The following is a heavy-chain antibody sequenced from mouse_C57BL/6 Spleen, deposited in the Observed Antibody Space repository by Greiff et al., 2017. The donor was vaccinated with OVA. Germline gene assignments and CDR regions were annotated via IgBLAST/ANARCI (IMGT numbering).Heavy chain of an antibody. D-gene: IGHD2-3*01. V-gene: IGHV5-17*01. CDR3: ARGIYDGYFYWYFDV. Sequence: EVQVVESGGGLVKPGGSLKLSCAASGFTFSDYGMHWVRQAPEKGLEWVAYISSGSSTIYYADTVKGRFTISRDNAKNTLFLQMTSLRSEDTAMYYCARGIYDGYFYWYFDVWGTGTTVTVSS. J-gene: IGHJ1*03. CDR1: GFTFSDYG. CDR2: ISSGSSTI.